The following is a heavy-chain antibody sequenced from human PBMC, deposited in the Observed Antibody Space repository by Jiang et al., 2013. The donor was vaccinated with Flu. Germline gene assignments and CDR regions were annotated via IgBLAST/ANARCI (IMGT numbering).Heavy chain of an antibody. CDR3: ASSSWYDNYYYYMDV. CDR2: IYPGDSDT. V-gene: IGHV5-51*01. Sequence: LKISCKGSGYSFTSYWIGWVRQMPGKGLEWMGIIYPGDSDTRYSPSFQGQVTISADKSISTAYLQWSSLKASDTAMYYCASSSWYDNYYYYMDVWGKGTTVTVSS. D-gene: IGHD6-13*01. J-gene: IGHJ6*03. CDR1: GYSFTSYW.